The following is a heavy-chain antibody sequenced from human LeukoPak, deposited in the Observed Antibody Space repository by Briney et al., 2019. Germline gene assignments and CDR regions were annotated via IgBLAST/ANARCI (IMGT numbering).Heavy chain of an antibody. J-gene: IGHJ6*02. CDR2: IYYSGST. CDR3: ARDSLAVAGTGYYGMDV. CDR1: GGSISSYY. V-gene: IGHV4-59*01. D-gene: IGHD6-19*01. Sequence: SETLSLTCTVSGGSISSYYWSWIRQPPGKGLEWIGYIYYSGSTNYNPSLKSRVTISVDTSKNQFSLKLSSVTAADTAVYYCARDSLAVAGTGYYGMDVWGQGTTVTVSS.